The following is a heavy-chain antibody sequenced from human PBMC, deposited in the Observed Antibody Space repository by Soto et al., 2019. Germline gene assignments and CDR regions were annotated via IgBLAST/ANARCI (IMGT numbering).Heavy chain of an antibody. CDR2: TYYRSKWYN. Sequence: SQTLSLTCVISGDSVSSNSAAWNWIRQSPSRGLEWLGRTYYRSKWYNDYAVSVKSRITINPDTSKNQFSLQLNSVTPEDTAVYYCARAGYCSSTSCHNWFDPWGQGTLVTVSS. D-gene: IGHD2-2*01. J-gene: IGHJ5*02. CDR3: ARAGYCSSTSCHNWFDP. V-gene: IGHV6-1*01. CDR1: GDSVSSNSAA.